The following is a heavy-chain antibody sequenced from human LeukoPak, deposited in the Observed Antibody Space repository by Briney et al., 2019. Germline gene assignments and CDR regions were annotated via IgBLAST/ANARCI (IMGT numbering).Heavy chain of an antibody. CDR1: GYSISSGYY. J-gene: IGHJ5*02. Sequence: SETLSLTCTVSGYSISSGYYWGWIRQPPGKGLEWIGSIYHSGSTYYNPSLKSRVTISVDTSKNQFSLKLSSVTAADTAVYYCARKVRLLWFGELRNNWFDPWGQGTLVTVSS. CDR2: IYHSGST. V-gene: IGHV4-38-2*02. D-gene: IGHD3-10*01. CDR3: ARKVRLLWFGELRNNWFDP.